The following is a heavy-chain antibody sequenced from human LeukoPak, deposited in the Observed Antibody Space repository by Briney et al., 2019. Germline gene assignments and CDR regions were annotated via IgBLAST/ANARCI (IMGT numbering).Heavy chain of an antibody. V-gene: IGHV3-43D*03. CDR1: GFTFDDYA. CDR2: ISWDGGST. J-gene: IGHJ4*02. CDR3: AKDSSGYYWDY. Sequence: PGGSLRLSCAASGFTFDDYAMHWVRQAPGKGLEWVSFISWDGGSTYYADSVKGRFTISRDNSKNSLYLQMNSLRAEDTSLYYCAKDSSGYYWDYWGQGTLVTVSS. D-gene: IGHD3-22*01.